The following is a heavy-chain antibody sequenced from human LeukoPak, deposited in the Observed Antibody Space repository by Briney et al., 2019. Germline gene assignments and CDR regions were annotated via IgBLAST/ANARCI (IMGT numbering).Heavy chain of an antibody. Sequence: GGSLRLSCAASGFTSNPSELNWVRQAPGKGLEWISYISHTGSLIYYADSVKGRFTISRDNAKNLLYLQMNSLRADDTAVYYCARDLDYYATDYWGQGTLVTVSS. CDR2: ISHTGSLI. J-gene: IGHJ4*02. D-gene: IGHD3/OR15-3a*01. CDR3: ARDLDYYATDY. V-gene: IGHV3-48*03. CDR1: GFTSNPSE.